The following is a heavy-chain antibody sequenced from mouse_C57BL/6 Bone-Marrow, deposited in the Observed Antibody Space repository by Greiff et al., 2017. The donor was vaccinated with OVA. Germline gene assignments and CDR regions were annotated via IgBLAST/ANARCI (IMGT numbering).Heavy chain of an antibody. CDR3: ARDPSFRPYFDY. CDR1: GYTFTSYW. Sequence: QVQLKQPGAELVKPGASVKLSCKASGYTFTSYWMHWVKQRPGRGLEWIGRIDPNSGGTKYNEKFKSKATLTVDKPSSTAYMQLSSLTSEDSAVYYCARDPSFRPYFDYWGQGTTLTVSS. CDR2: IDPNSGGT. V-gene: IGHV1-72*01. J-gene: IGHJ2*01.